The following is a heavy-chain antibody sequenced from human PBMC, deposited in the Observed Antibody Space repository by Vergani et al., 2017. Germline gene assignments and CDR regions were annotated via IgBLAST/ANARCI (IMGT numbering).Heavy chain of an antibody. CDR1: GFTFSSYA. J-gene: IGHJ4*02. D-gene: IGHD3-3*01. CDR3: AKGIRFSLRGHNDY. Sequence: EVQLLESGGGLVQPGGSLRLSCAASGFTFSSYAMSWVRQAPGKGLEWVSAISGSGGSTYCADSVKGRFTISRDNSKNTLYLQMNSLRAEDTAVYYCAKGIRFSLRGHNDYWGQGTLVTVSS. V-gene: IGHV3-23*01. CDR2: ISGSGGST.